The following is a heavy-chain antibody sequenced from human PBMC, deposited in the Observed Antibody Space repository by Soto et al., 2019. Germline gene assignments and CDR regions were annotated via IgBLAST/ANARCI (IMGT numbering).Heavy chain of an antibody. CDR2: INAGNGNT. J-gene: IGHJ4*02. CDR3: ARGSGYYYWDDY. CDR1: GYTFTSYA. Sequence: QVQLVQSEAEEKKPGASVKVSCKASGYTFTSYAMHWVREAPGQRLEWMGWINAGNGNTKYSQKYQGRVTITRDTSASTAYMELSSLRYEDTAVYYCARGSGYYYWDDYWGQGTLVTVSS. D-gene: IGHD3-22*01. V-gene: IGHV1-3*05.